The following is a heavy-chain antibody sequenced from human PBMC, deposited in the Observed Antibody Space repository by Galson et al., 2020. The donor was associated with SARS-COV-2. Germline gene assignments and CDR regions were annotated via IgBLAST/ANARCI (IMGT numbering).Heavy chain of an antibody. CDR1: GFTFSSCW. J-gene: IGHJ4*02. D-gene: IGHD6-19*01. V-gene: IGHV3-74*01. CDR3: ARVGTRSGWKYYFDY. CDR2: INSDGSST. Sequence: GESLKISCAASGFTFSSCWMHWVRQAPGKGPVWVSRINSDGSSTSYADSVKGRFTISRDNAKNTLYLQMNSLRAEDTAVYYCARVGTRSGWKYYFDYWGQGTLVTVSS.